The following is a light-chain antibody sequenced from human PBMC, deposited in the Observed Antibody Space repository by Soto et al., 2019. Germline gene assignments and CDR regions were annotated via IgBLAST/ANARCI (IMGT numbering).Light chain of an antibody. CDR2: EVS. CDR1: NSDVGAYNY. J-gene: IGLJ1*01. V-gene: IGLV2-8*01. CDR3: SSYAGTNHPYV. Sequence: SALTQPPSASGSPGQSVTISCTGTNSDVGAYNYVSWYQQHPGKAPKLMISEVSKRPSGVPDRFSGSKSGNTASLTVSGLQAEDGADYYCSSYAGTNHPYVFGTGTKVTVL.